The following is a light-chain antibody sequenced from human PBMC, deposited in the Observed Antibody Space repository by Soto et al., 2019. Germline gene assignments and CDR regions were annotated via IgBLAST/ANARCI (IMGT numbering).Light chain of an antibody. J-gene: IGKJ2*01. Sequence: IQLTQSPSSLSASVGDRVTITCRASQGISSYLAWYQQKPGKAPKLLIYAASTLQSGVPSRFSGSGSGTDFTLTFSSLQPEDFATYYCQQLNSYPYTFGQGTKLEIK. CDR3: QQLNSYPYT. CDR2: AAS. CDR1: QGISSY. V-gene: IGKV1-9*01.